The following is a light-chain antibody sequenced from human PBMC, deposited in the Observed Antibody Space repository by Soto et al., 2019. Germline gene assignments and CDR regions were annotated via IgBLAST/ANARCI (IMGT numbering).Light chain of an antibody. J-gene: IGLJ1*01. Sequence: QSALTQPASVSGSPGQSITISCTGTSSDVGGYNYVSWYQQHPGKAPKLMIYDVSNRPSGVSNSFSGSKSGNTASLTISGLQAEDEADYCCSSYTSSSTYVFGIGTKVTVL. CDR2: DVS. CDR3: SSYTSSSTYV. CDR1: SSDVGGYNY. V-gene: IGLV2-14*01.